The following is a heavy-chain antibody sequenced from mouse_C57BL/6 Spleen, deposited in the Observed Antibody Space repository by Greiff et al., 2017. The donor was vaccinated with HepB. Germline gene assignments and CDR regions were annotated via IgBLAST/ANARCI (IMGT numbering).Heavy chain of an antibody. CDR3: TLTTVVASDFAY. CDR1: GFNIKDDY. Sequence: VQLQQSGAELVRPGASVKLSCTASGFNIKDDYMHWVKQRPEQGLEWIGWIDPENGDTEYASKFQGKATITADTSSNTAYLQLSSLTSEDTAVYYCTLTTVVASDFAYWGQGTLVTVSA. V-gene: IGHV14-4*01. D-gene: IGHD1-1*01. J-gene: IGHJ3*01. CDR2: IDPENGDT.